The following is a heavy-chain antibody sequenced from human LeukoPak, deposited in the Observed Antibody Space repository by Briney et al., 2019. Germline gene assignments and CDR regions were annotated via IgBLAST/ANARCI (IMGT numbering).Heavy chain of an antibody. J-gene: IGHJ4*02. V-gene: IGHV4-39*01. Sequence: SVSSNYMSWVRQPPGKGLEWIGSIYYSGSTYNNPSLKSRVTISVDTTKNQFSLKLTSVTAADTAVYYCASSRSVYWWNFVCWGRGTLVTVSS. CDR2: IYYSGST. CDR1: SVSSNY. D-gene: IGHD3-22*01. CDR3: ASSRSVYWWNFVC.